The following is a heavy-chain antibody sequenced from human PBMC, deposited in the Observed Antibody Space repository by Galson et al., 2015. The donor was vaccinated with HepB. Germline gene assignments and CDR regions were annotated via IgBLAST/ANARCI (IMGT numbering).Heavy chain of an antibody. J-gene: IGHJ4*02. CDR1: GFTFHNYT. CDR2: ISWDGGST. D-gene: IGHD4-23*01. Sequence: SLRLSCAASGFTFHNYTMHWVRQRPGKGLEWISLISWDGGSTYLADSVKGRFTVSRDNTKNSLFLQMNSLRTEDTAFYYCVKDMSRSGGGNSKPDFWGQGTLVTVSS. CDR3: VKDMSRSGGGNSKPDF. V-gene: IGHV3-43*01.